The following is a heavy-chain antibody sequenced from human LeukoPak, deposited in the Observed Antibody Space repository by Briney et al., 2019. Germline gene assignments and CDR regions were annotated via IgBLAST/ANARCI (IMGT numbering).Heavy chain of an antibody. D-gene: IGHD1-26*01. CDR3: AKGLRELRGDAFDI. J-gene: IGHJ3*02. V-gene: IGHV3-23*01. CDR2: IRGSGGNT. Sequence: GGSLRLSCAASGFTLSSYAMTWVRQAPGKGLQWVSGIRGSGGNTDYAESVKGRFTISRDNSKNTLYLQMNSLRGEDTVVYYCAKGLRELRGDAFDIWGQGTMVTVSS. CDR1: GFTLSSYA.